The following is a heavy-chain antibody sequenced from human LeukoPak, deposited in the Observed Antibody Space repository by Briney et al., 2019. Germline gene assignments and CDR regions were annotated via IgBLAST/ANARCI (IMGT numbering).Heavy chain of an antibody. CDR2: INHSVST. V-gene: IGHV4-34*01. Sequence: SETLSLTCAVYGGSFSGYYWSWIRQPPGKGLEWIGEINHSVSTNYNPSLKSRVTISVDTSKNQFSLKLSSVTAADTAVYYCARGAFPPPGYCSGGSCSPFDYWGQGTLVTVSS. J-gene: IGHJ4*02. D-gene: IGHD2-15*01. CDR3: ARGAFPPPGYCSGGSCSPFDY. CDR1: GGSFSGYY.